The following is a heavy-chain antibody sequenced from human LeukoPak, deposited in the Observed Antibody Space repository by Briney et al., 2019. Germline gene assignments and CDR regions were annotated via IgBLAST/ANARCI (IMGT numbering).Heavy chain of an antibody. V-gene: IGHV1-18*01. CDR2: ISAYNGNT. Sequence: ASVKVSCKASGYTFTSYGLSWVRQAPGQGLEWMGWISAYNGNTNYAQKLQGRVTMTTDTSTSTAYMELRSLRSDDTAVYYCARVNRCSSTSCHGWFDPWGQGTLVTVSS. CDR3: ARVNRCSSTSCHGWFDP. J-gene: IGHJ5*02. CDR1: GYTFTSYG. D-gene: IGHD2-2*01.